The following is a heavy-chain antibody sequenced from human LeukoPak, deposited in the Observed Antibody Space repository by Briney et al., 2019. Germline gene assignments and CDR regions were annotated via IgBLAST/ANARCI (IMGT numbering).Heavy chain of an antibody. CDR3: ARKLYYYGTSPAGWFGP. CDR1: GFIFSTYW. D-gene: IGHD3-22*01. Sequence: GGSLRLSCEVSGFIFSTYWMTWVRQAPGKGLEWVATIKQDGSDEYYVASVKGRFTISRDNAKNSLYLQMDGLRAEDTAVYHCARKLYYYGTSPAGWFGPWGQGTLVTVSS. CDR2: IKQDGSDE. J-gene: IGHJ5*02. V-gene: IGHV3-7*01.